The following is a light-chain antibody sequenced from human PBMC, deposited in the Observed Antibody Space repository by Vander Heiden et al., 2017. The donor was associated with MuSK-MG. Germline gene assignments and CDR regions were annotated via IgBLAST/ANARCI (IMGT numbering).Light chain of an antibody. CDR3: CSYAGSSTVV. CDR1: RSDVGSDNL. J-gene: IGLJ2*01. V-gene: IGLV2-23*02. CDR2: EVS. Sequence: QSALTQPASVSGSPGQSITISCTGTRSDVGSDNLVSWYQQHPGKAPKLMIDEVSKRPSGVSNRFSGSKSGNTASLTISGLQAEDEADYYCCSYAGSSTVVVGGGTKLTVL.